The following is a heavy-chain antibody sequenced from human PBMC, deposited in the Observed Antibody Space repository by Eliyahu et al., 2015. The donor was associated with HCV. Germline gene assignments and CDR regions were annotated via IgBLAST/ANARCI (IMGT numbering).Heavy chain of an antibody. CDR2: IKPRWKP. CDR3: ARGKKRRIAVAGTFAPYWFDP. J-gene: IGHJ5*02. Sequence: QVQLQQWGAGLLKPSETLSLTCAVYGGSFSGYYWSWIRQPPGKGLEWIGEIKPRWKPHYKPSLKSRFTISVDTSKNQFSLKLSSVTAADTAVYYCARGKKRRIAVAGTFAPYWFDPWGQGTLVTVSS. D-gene: IGHD6-19*01. V-gene: IGHV4-34*01. CDR1: GGSFSGYY.